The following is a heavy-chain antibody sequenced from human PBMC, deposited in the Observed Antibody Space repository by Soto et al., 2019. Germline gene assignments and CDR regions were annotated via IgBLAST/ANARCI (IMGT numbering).Heavy chain of an antibody. V-gene: IGHV1-69*01. D-gene: IGHD2-15*01. CDR1: GCTFSSYA. J-gene: IGHJ6*02. CDR3: ASLNCSGKSVYYGMDV. CDR2: IIPIFGTA. Sequence: QVQLVQSGAEVKKPGASVKVSCKASGCTFSSYAISWGRQAPGQGLEWMGGIIPIFGTANYAQKFQGRVMITADESTSTAYMELSSLRSEDTAVYYCASLNCSGKSVYYGMDVWGQGPTVTVSS.